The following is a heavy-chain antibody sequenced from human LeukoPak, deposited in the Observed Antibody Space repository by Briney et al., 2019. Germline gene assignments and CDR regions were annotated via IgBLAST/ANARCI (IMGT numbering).Heavy chain of an antibody. D-gene: IGHD5-18*01. CDR2: INTNTGNP. J-gene: IGHJ3*02. Sequence: ASVKVSCKASGYTFTSYAINWVRQAPGQGLEWMGWINTNTGNPTYAQGFTGRFVFSLDTSVSTAYLQISTLKAEDTAVYYCARIYSYGVNGAFDIWGQGTMVTVSS. V-gene: IGHV7-4-1*02. CDR1: GYTFTSYA. CDR3: ARIYSYGVNGAFDI.